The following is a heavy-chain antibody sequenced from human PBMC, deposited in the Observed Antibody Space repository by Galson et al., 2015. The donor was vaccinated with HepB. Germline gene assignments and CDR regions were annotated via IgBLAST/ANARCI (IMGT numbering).Heavy chain of an antibody. J-gene: IGHJ5*02. CDR1: GGSISTYY. V-gene: IGHV4-59*01. CDR3: AREGPWGGTYYTRWFDP. D-gene: IGHD1-7*01. Sequence: SETLSLTCTVSGGSISTYYWSWIRQPPGKGLEWIGSIYYSGTTVYNPSLRSRVSISVDTSKSQFSVRLNSVTAADTAVYYCAREGPWGGTYYTRWFDPWGQGILVTVPS. CDR2: IYYSGTT.